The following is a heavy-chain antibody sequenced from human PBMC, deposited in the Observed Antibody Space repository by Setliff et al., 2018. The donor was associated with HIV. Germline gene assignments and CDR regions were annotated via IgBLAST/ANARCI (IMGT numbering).Heavy chain of an antibody. CDR2: ISPNFGHT. CDR1: GFTFNHYG. Sequence: ASVKVSCKTSGFTFNHYGISWVRQAPGHGLEWMGWISPNFGHTNYAQNFHGRITLTVDTSTSRAYMELRSLRSDDTAVYFCARLGSGWSDSYYYAMDVWGQGTTVTVSS. J-gene: IGHJ6*02. V-gene: IGHV1-18*01. CDR3: ARLGSGWSDSYYYAMDV. D-gene: IGHD6-19*01.